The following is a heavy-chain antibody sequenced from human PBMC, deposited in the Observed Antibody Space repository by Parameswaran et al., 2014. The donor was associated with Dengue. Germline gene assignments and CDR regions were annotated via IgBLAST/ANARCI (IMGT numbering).Heavy chain of an antibody. Sequence: GSLRLSCAASGFTFSSYSMNWVRQAPGKGLEWVSSISSSSSYIYYADSVKGRFTISRDNAKNSLYLQMNSLRAEDTAVYYCARESSGWYSDYWGQGTLVTVSS. CDR3: ARESSGWYSDY. J-gene: IGHJ4*02. D-gene: IGHD6-19*01. CDR1: GFTFSSYS. V-gene: IGHV3-21*01. CDR2: ISSSSSYI.